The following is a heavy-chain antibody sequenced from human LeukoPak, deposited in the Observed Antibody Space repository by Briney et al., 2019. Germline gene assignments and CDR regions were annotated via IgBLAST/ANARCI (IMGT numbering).Heavy chain of an antibody. CDR2: INPSGGST. D-gene: IGHD2-2*01. J-gene: IGHJ4*02. CDR1: GYTFTSYY. V-gene: IGHV1-46*01. Sequence: ASVTVSYTASGYTFTSYYMHWVRQAPGQGLEWMGIINPSGGSTSYAQKFQGRVTMTRDMSTSTVYMELSSLRSEDTAVYYCARDMRTEGTIFDYWGQGTLVTVSS. CDR3: ARDMRTEGTIFDY.